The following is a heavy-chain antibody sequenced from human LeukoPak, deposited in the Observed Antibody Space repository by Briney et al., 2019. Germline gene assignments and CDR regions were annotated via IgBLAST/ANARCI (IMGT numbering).Heavy chain of an antibody. V-gene: IGHV3-64D*06. Sequence: HPGGSLRLSCSASGFTFSSYAMHWVRQAPGKGLEYVSAISSNGGSTYYADSVKGRFTISRDNSQNTLYLQMSSLRAEDTAVYYCVKLYSSGWYLFDYWGQGTLVTVSS. CDR2: ISSNGGST. CDR3: VKLYSSGWYLFDY. J-gene: IGHJ4*02. CDR1: GFTFSSYA. D-gene: IGHD6-19*01.